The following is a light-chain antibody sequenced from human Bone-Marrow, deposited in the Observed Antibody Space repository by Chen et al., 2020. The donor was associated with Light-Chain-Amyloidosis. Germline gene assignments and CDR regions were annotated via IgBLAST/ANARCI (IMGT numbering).Light chain of an antibody. V-gene: IGLV3-21*02. J-gene: IGLJ3*02. CDR2: DDS. CDR1: NIGSTS. CDR3: QVWDRSSDRPV. Sequence: SYVLTQPSSVSVAPGQTATIACGGNNIGSTSVHWYQQTPGQAPLLVGYDDSDRPSGIPERWSGSNSGNTATLTLSRVEAGDEADYYCQVWDRSSDRPVFGGGTKLTVL.